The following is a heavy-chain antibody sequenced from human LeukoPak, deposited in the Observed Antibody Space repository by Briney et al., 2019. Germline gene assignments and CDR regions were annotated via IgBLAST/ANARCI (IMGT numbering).Heavy chain of an antibody. J-gene: IGHJ6*03. D-gene: IGHD1-26*01. CDR2: ISNDGGIK. Sequence: GGSLRLSCAASGFTFSTYAMHWVRQAPGKGLEWVAVISNDGGIKQYADSVKGRFTISRDNSKNTLYLQMNSLRAEDTAVYYCARGVLGATAPPYYMDVWSKGTTVTVSS. CDR1: GFTFSTYA. V-gene: IGHV3-30*04. CDR3: ARGVLGATAPPYYMDV.